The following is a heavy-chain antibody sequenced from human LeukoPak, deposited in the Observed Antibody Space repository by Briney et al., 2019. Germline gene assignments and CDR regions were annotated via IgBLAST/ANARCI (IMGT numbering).Heavy chain of an antibody. J-gene: IGHJ4*02. Sequence: SETLFLTCTVSGGSITSRFWTWIRQPPGKGLEWIGYVFDTGSTNYDPSLKSRVTISKDTSKSQFSLRLSSVSAADTAIYYCASGVNSYYFDYWGQGTLVTVSS. CDR2: VFDTGST. D-gene: IGHD4-23*01. CDR3: ASGVNSYYFDY. V-gene: IGHV4-59*11. CDR1: GGSITSRF.